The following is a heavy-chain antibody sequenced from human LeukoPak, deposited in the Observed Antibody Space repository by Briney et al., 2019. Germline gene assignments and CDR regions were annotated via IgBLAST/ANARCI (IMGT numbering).Heavy chain of an antibody. V-gene: IGHV4-59*01. CDR1: GGSISRYY. Sequence: SEILSLTCTVSGGSISRYYWSWIRQPPGKGLEWIGYIYYSGSTNYNPSLKSRVTISVDTSKNQFSLKLSSVTAADTAVYYCARDLMATTVTTSDPFDYWGQGTLVTVSS. CDR3: ARDLMATTVTTSDPFDY. D-gene: IGHD4-17*01. J-gene: IGHJ4*02. CDR2: IYYSGST.